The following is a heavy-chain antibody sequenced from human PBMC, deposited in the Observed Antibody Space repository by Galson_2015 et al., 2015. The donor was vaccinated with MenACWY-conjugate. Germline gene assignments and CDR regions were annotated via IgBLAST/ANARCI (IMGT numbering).Heavy chain of an antibody. Sequence: SLRLSCAVSGFSFSSYWMSWVRQAPGKGPQWVANIKQDGSEKNYVDSVKGRFTISRDNAKNSLYLQMNSLTAEDTAVYYCAGRSRTFDYWGQETPVTVSS. CDR3: AGRSRTFDY. V-gene: IGHV3-7*03. J-gene: IGHJ4*02. CDR2: IKQDGSEK. D-gene: IGHD1-7*01. CDR1: GFSFSSYW.